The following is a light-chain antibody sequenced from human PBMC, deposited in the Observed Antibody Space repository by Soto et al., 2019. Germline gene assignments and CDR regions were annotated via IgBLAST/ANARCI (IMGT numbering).Light chain of an antibody. Sequence: QSALTQPASVSGSPGQSITISCTGTSSDVGSYNLVSWYQQHPGKAPKLMIYEGSKRPSGVSNRFSGSKSGNTASLTISGLQAEYQADYYCCSYAGSSTPYVFGTGTKLTVL. CDR2: EGS. CDR3: CSYAGSSTPYV. V-gene: IGLV2-23*01. CDR1: SSDVGSYNL. J-gene: IGLJ1*01.